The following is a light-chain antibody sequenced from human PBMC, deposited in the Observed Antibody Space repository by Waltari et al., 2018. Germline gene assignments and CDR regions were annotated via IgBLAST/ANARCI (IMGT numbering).Light chain of an antibody. V-gene: IGKV3-11*02. CDR2: DAS. J-gene: IGKJ4*01. CDR3: QQRTNWLT. Sequence: EVVLTQSPATLSLSPGERATLSCRASQSVVRFLAWYQHKPVQAPRLPIYDASTRAAGVPARFSGSGSGRDFTLTINTLEPDDFAVYYCQQRTNWLTFGGGTKVEIK. CDR1: QSVVRF.